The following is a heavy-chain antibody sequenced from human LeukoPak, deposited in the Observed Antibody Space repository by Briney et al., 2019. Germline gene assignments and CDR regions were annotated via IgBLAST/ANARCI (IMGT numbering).Heavy chain of an antibody. CDR2: ISSSSSYI. Sequence: PGGSLRLSCAASGFTFSSYSMSWFRQAPGKGLEWVSSISSSSSYIYYADSVKGRFTISRDNAKNSLYLQMNSLRAEDAAVYYFEVVTYYFVCSGQGTLVTVSS. D-gene: IGHD4-23*01. CDR3: EVVTYYFVC. CDR1: GFTFSSYS. V-gene: IGHV3-21*01. J-gene: IGHJ4*02.